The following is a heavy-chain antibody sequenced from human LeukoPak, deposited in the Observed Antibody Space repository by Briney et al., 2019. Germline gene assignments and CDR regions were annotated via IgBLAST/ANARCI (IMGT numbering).Heavy chain of an antibody. J-gene: IGHJ6*02. Sequence: SETLSLTCTVSGGSISSRSHYWGWIRQPPGKGLEWLGSIYYSGSTYYNPSLKSRVTISVDTSKNQFSLKLSSVTAADTAVYYCARHAQQLVRYYYGMGVWGQGTTVTVSS. CDR1: GGSISSRSHY. V-gene: IGHV4-39*01. CDR2: IYYSGST. CDR3: ARHAQQLVRYYYGMGV. D-gene: IGHD6-13*01.